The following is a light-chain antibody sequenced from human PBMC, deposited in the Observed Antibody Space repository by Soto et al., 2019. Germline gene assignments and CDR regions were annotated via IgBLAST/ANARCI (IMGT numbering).Light chain of an antibody. Sequence: ETVLTQSPATLSVSPGERATLSCRASQSVSSNLAWYQQKPGQAPRLLIYGAYTKATGIPGRFSGSGSGTEFTLTISSLQSEDFAIYYCQQYNNWPCTFGQGTKLEIK. CDR3: QQYNNWPCT. CDR2: GAY. J-gene: IGKJ2*02. CDR1: QSVSSN. V-gene: IGKV3-15*01.